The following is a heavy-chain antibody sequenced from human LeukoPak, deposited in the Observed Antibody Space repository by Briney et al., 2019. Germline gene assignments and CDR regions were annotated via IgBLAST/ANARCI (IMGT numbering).Heavy chain of an antibody. D-gene: IGHD3-16*02. V-gene: IGHV3-21*01. CDR1: GFTFSSYS. CDR2: ISSSSSYI. J-gene: IGHJ4*02. Sequence: GGSLRLSCAASGFTFSSYSMNWVRQAPGKGLEWVSSISSSSSYIYYADSAKGRFTISRDNAKNSLYLQMNSLRAEDTAVYYCARGGPMITFGGVIAHDYWGQGTLVTVSS. CDR3: ARGGPMITFGGVIAHDY.